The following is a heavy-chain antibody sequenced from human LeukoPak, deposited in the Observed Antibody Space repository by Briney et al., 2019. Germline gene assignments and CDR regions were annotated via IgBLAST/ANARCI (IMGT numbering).Heavy chain of an antibody. CDR2: IWFDGSNK. CDR1: GFTFSSYG. J-gene: IGHJ4*02. V-gene: IGHV3-33*01. Sequence: GGSLRLSCEASGFTFSSYGMHWVRQAPGKGLEWVAVIWFDGSNKYYGDSVKGRFTISRDNAKNSLYLQMNSLRADDTAVYYCARRYFDYWGQGTLVTVSP. CDR3: ARRYFDY.